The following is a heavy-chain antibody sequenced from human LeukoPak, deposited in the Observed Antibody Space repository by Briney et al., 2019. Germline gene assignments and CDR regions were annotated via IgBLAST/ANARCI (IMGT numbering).Heavy chain of an antibody. CDR3: AKDRWLGRYYYYYGMDV. D-gene: IGHD6-19*01. CDR1: GFTFSSYA. V-gene: IGHV3-23*01. Sequence: GGSLRLSCVASGFTFSSYAMSWVRQAPGKGLEWVSGISGSDDNTYYADSVKGRFTTARDNSKNTLYLQMNSLRAEDTAVYYCAKDRWLGRYYYYYGMDVWGQGTTVTVSS. J-gene: IGHJ6*02. CDR2: ISGSDDNT.